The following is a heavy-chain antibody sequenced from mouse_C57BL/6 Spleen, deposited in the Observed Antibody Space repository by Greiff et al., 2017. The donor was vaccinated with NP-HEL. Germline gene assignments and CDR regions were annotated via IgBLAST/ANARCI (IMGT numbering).Heavy chain of an antibody. CDR2: ISDGGSST. J-gene: IGHJ4*01. V-gene: IGHV5-4*01. CDR1: GFTFSSYA. CDR3: ARDDGFYYAMDY. Sequence: EVQRVESGGGLVKPGGSLKLSCAASGFTFSSYAMSWVRQTPEKRLEWVATISDGGSSTYYPDNVKGRFTISRDNAKNNLYLQMNHLKSEDTAMYYCARDDGFYYAMDYWGQGTSVTVSS. D-gene: IGHD2-3*01.